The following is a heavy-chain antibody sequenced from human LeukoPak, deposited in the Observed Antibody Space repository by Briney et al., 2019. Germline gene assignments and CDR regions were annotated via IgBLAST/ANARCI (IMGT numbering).Heavy chain of an antibody. CDR1: GFTFSSYA. V-gene: IGHV3-23*01. J-gene: IGHJ4*02. D-gene: IGHD5-18*01. Sequence: QPGGSLRLSCAASGFTFSSYAMSWVRQAPGKGLEWVSAISGSGGSTYYADSVEGRFTISRDNSKNTLYLQMNSLRAEDTAVYYCTTPVTAMASGSPDYWGQGTLVTVSS. CDR2: ISGSGGST. CDR3: TTPVTAMASGSPDY.